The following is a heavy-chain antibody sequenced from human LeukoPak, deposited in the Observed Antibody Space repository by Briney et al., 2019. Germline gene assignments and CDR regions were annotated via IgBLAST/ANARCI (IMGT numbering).Heavy chain of an antibody. V-gene: IGHV4-59*01. CDR1: GVSISSYY. J-gene: IGHJ5*02. Sequence: SSETLSLTCTVSGVSISSYYWSWIRQPPGKGLEWIGYIYYSGSTNYNPSLKSRVTISVDTSKNQFSLKLSSVTAADTAVYYCAREVATIYTWFDPWGQGTLVTVSS. CDR3: AREVATIYTWFDP. CDR2: IYYSGST. D-gene: IGHD5-12*01.